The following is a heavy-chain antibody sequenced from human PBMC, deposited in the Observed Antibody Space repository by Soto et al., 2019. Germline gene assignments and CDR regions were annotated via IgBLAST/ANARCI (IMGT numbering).Heavy chain of an antibody. D-gene: IGHD6-13*01. CDR3: TRAIRKTAGTDAFDL. J-gene: IGHJ3*01. CDR2: ISPSSGGT. V-gene: IGHV1-46*03. CDR1: GYTFTSYY. Sequence: QVQLVQSGAEVKKPGASVRVSCKASGYTFTSYYIHWVRQAPGHGPEWMGMISPSSGGTDYAQKFQGQFTTTREPCTSTVSMELSSLASEDTAVYYCTRAIRKTAGTDAFDLWGQGTLVTVSS.